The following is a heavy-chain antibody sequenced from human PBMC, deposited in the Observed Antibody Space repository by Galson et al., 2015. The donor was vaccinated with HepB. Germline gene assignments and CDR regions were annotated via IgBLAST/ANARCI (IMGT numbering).Heavy chain of an antibody. CDR3: AKGGSTYYDSSGYYPHFDY. D-gene: IGHD3-22*01. CDR2: ISGSGGST. J-gene: IGHJ4*02. V-gene: IGHV3-23*01. CDR1: GFTFSSYA. Sequence: SLRLSCAASGFTFSSYAMSWVRQAPGKGLEWVSAISGSGGSTYYADSVKGRFTISRDNSKNTLYLQMNSLRAEDTAVDYCAKGGSTYYDSSGYYPHFDYWGQGTLVTVS.